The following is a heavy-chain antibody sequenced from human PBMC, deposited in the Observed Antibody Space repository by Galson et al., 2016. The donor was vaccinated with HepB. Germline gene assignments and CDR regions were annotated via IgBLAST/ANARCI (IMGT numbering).Heavy chain of an antibody. D-gene: IGHD3-16*01. CDR3: ARDLGWGVWGYYGMDV. CDR2: ISNDGSTK. Sequence: SLRLSCAGSGFTFTNFWMTWVRQAPGKGLEWVAVISNDGSTKYYADSVKGRFTISRDKSKNTLYLQMNSLRTEDTAMYYCARDLGWGVWGYYGMDVWGQGTTVTVSS. J-gene: IGHJ6*02. CDR1: GFTFTNFW. V-gene: IGHV3-30*03.